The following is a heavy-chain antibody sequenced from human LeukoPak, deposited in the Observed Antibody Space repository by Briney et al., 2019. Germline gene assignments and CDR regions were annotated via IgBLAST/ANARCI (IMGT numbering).Heavy chain of an antibody. CDR2: IYYSGST. J-gene: IGHJ4*02. CDR1: GGSISSYY. Sequence: SETLSLTCTVSGGSISSYYWSWIRQPPGKGLEWIGYIYYSGSTNYNPSLKSRVTISVDTSKNQFSLKLSSVTAADTAVYCCARSLTGYYNLDYWGQGTLVTVSS. D-gene: IGHD3-9*01. V-gene: IGHV4-59*01. CDR3: ARSLTGYYNLDY.